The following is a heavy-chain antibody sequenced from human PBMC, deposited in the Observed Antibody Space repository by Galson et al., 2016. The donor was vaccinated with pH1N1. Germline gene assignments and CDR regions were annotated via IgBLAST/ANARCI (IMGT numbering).Heavy chain of an antibody. CDR1: GYSFTNYW. CDR2: IYPGDSDV. J-gene: IGHJ4*02. CDR3: ARSPGIDVAAMPRDS. Sequence: QSGAEVTKPGESLKISCKGSGYSFTNYWIGWVRQIPGKGLEWMGVIYPGDSDVRYTPSFQGQVTISADKSISTAYLQWGSLRASDTAMYYCARSPGIDVAAMPRDSWGQGTLVTVSS. V-gene: IGHV5-51*03. D-gene: IGHD2-2*01.